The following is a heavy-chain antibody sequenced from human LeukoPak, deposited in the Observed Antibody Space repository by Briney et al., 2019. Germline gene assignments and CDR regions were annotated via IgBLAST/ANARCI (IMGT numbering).Heavy chain of an antibody. J-gene: IGHJ5*02. Sequence: GGSLRLSCAASGFTFSSYSMNWVRQAPGKGLEWVSYITSSSSTIYYADSVKGRFTISRDNAKNSLYLQMNSLRAEDTAVYYCARGYSSSSRLNWFDPWGQGTLVTVSS. CDR3: ARGYSSSSRLNWFDP. CDR1: GFTFSSYS. D-gene: IGHD6-13*01. CDR2: ITSSSSTI. V-gene: IGHV3-48*01.